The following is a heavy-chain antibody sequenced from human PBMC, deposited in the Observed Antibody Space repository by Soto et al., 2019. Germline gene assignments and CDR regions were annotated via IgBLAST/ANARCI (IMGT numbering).Heavy chain of an antibody. CDR1: GGSISSGDYY. CDR3: ARGEGSSGYYYPGSYYYGMDV. J-gene: IGHJ6*02. D-gene: IGHD3-22*01. V-gene: IGHV4-30-4*01. CDR2: IYYSGST. Sequence: QVQLQESGPGLVKPSQTLSLTCTVSGGSISSGDYYWSWIRQPPGKGLEWIGYIYYSGSTYYNPSLQSRVTISVDTSKNQFSLKLSSVTAADTAVYYCARGEGSSGYYYPGSYYYGMDVWGQGTTVTVSS.